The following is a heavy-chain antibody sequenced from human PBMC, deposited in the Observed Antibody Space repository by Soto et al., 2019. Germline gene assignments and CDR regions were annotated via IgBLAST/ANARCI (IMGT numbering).Heavy chain of an antibody. CDR1: GYSFTAYG. CDR2: FNAALGET. CDR3: ARLDGGYVYNNGMDV. D-gene: IGHD3-16*01. V-gene: IGHV1-3*01. Sequence: QVQLVQSGAEVKKPGASVKVSCKASGYSFTAYGIPWVRQAPGQRLEWMGWFNAALGETKFSQKFQGRVTISRDTSARTAYMYLSGLRSEDTAVYYCARLDGGYVYNNGMDVWGQGTTVTVSS. J-gene: IGHJ6*02.